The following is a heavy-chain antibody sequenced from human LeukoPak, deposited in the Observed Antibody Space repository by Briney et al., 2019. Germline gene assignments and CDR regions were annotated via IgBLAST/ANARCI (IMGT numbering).Heavy chain of an antibody. CDR1: GFTFSSYD. V-gene: IGHV3-13*04. CDR3: ARSSMDYGDYELDY. CDR2: IGAAGDT. J-gene: IGHJ4*02. D-gene: IGHD4-17*01. Sequence: PGGSLRLSCAASGFTFSSYDMHWVRQATGKGLEWVSAIGAAGDTYYPGSVKGRFTISRENAKNSLYLQMNSLRAGDTAVYYCARSSMDYGDYELDYWGQGTLVTVSS.